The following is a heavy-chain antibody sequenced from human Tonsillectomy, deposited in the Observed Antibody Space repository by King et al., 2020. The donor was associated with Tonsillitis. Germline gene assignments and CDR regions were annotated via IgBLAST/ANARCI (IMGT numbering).Heavy chain of an antibody. CDR1: GFTFSGYG. Sequence: VQLVESGGGVVQPGRSLRLSCAASGFTFSGYGMHWVRQAPGKGLEWVAVISYDGSNKYYAASVKGRFTISRDNSRNTLSLQMNSLTTEDTAVYSCAKDLEMATLYYRFGFGPDYWGQGTRVTVSS. V-gene: IGHV3-30*18. CDR2: ISYDGSNK. D-gene: IGHD5-24*01. J-gene: IGHJ4*02. CDR3: AKDLEMATLYYRFGFGPDY.